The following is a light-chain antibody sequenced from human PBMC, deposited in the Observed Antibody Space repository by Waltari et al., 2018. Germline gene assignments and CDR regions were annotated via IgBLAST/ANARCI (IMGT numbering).Light chain of an antibody. CDR3: SSFTRTNSWV. J-gene: IGLJ3*02. CDR1: SSDVAGYNY. CDR2: DVN. Sequence: HSALAQPASVSGSPGQSITISCTGTSSDVAGYNYVSWYQQHPGKPPRLMIYDVNNRPSGVSNRFSGSKSGNTASLTISGLQAEDEADYYCSSFTRTNSWVFGGGTKLTVL. V-gene: IGLV2-14*03.